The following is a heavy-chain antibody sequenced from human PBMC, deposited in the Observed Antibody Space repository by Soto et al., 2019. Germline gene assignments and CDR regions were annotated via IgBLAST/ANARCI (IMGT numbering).Heavy chain of an antibody. CDR1: GYTFTGYY. J-gene: IGHJ6*02. CDR3: ARSRGYFDWSYYYGMDV. Sequence: ASVKVSCKASGYTFTGYYMHWVRQAPGQGLEWMGWINPNSGGTNYAQKFQGWVTMTRDTSISTAYMELSRLRSDDTAVYYCARSRGYFDWSYYYGMDVWGQGTTVTVSS. CDR2: INPNSGGT. D-gene: IGHD3-9*01. V-gene: IGHV1-2*04.